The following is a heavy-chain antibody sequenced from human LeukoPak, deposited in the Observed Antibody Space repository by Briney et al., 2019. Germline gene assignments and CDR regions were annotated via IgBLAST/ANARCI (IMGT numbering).Heavy chain of an antibody. V-gene: IGHV4-38-2*02. D-gene: IGHD1-14*01. CDR2: VHQSGST. CDR3: ARVNFNPDY. CDR1: GYSISRGYH. Sequence: SETLSLTCTVSGYSISRGYHWGWVRQPPGKGLEWNGSVHQSGSTYYNPSLKSRLTISADTSKNQFSLKLDSVTAADTAVYYCARVNFNPDYWGQGTLVTVSS. J-gene: IGHJ4*02.